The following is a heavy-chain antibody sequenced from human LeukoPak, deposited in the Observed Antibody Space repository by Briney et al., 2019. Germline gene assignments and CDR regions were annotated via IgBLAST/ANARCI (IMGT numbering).Heavy chain of an antibody. CDR2: INPNSGGT. Sequence: ASVKVSCKASGYTFTGYYMHWVRQAPGQGLEWMGRINPNSGGTNYAQKFQGRVTMTRGTSISTAYMELSRLRSDDTAVYYCARETLSGARFDPWGQGTLVTVSS. D-gene: IGHD1-26*01. CDR1: GYTFTGYY. V-gene: IGHV1-2*06. CDR3: ARETLSGARFDP. J-gene: IGHJ5*02.